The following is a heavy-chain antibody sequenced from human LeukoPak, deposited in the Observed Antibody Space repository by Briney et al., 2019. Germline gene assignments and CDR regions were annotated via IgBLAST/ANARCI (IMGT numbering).Heavy chain of an antibody. CDR3: AKESKVGYSYGSFYY. CDR2: ISGSGGST. D-gene: IGHD5-18*01. Sequence: GGSLRLSCAASGFTFSSYAMSWVRQAPGKGLEWVSAISGSGGSTYYADSVKGRFTISRDNSKNTLYLQMNSLRAEDAAVYYCAKESKVGYSYGSFYYWGQGTLVTVSS. J-gene: IGHJ4*02. V-gene: IGHV3-23*01. CDR1: GFTFSSYA.